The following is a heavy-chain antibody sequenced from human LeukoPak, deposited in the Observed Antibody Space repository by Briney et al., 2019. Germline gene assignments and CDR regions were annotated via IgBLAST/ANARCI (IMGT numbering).Heavy chain of an antibody. CDR2: IYYSGST. Sequence: SETLSLTCTVSGCSISRYYVSWLRQPPGKGLEWIGYIYYSGSTNYNPSLKGRVTISVDTSKNQFSLKLSSVTAADTAVYYCASQRPGYSYIDHWGQGTLVTVSS. D-gene: IGHD5-24*01. V-gene: IGHV4-59*08. CDR1: GCSISRYY. J-gene: IGHJ4*02. CDR3: ASQRPGYSYIDH.